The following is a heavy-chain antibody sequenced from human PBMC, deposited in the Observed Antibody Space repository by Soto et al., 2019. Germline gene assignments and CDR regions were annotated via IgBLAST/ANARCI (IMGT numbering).Heavy chain of an antibody. D-gene: IGHD6-19*01. CDR1: GYTLTELS. V-gene: IGHV1-24*01. Sequence: ASVKVSCKVSGYTLTELSMHWVRQAPGKGLEWMGGFDPEDGETIYAQKFQGRVTMTEDTSTDTAYMELSSLRSEDTAVYYCATGGIAVAGIYFDYWGQGTLVTVSS. J-gene: IGHJ4*02. CDR2: FDPEDGET. CDR3: ATGGIAVAGIYFDY.